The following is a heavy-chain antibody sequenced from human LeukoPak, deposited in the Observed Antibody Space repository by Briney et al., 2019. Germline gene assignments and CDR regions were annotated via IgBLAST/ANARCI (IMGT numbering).Heavy chain of an antibody. D-gene: IGHD6-13*01. J-gene: IGHJ4*02. CDR1: GFTFSSHW. V-gene: IGHV3-7*05. Sequence: PGGSLRLSCAASGFTFSSHWMSWVRQAPEKGLEWVANIKQEGSEKYYVDSVKGRFTISRDNAKNSLYLQMDSLRAEDTAVYYCASRAGYSSSWSAFDYWGQGTLVTVSS. CDR2: IKQEGSEK. CDR3: ASRAGYSSSWSAFDY.